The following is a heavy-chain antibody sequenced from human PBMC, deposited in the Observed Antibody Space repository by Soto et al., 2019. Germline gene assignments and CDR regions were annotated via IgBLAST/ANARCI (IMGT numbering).Heavy chain of an antibody. Sequence: GGSLRLSCAASGFTFSSYAMSWVRQAPGKGLEWVSAISGSGGSTYYADSVKGRFTISRDNSKNTLYLQMNSLRAEDTAVYYCAKDYNTIFGVVRVEYMDVWGKGTTVNVS. CDR1: GFTFSSYA. CDR3: AKDYNTIFGVVRVEYMDV. V-gene: IGHV3-23*01. J-gene: IGHJ6*03. D-gene: IGHD3-3*01. CDR2: ISGSGGST.